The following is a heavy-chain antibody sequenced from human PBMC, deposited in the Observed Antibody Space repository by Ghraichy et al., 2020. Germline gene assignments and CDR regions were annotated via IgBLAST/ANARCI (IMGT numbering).Heavy chain of an antibody. V-gene: IGHV3-21*01. CDR1: GFTFSSYS. J-gene: IGHJ6*02. CDR3: AREDIVVVPAAPRVYYYGMDV. CDR2: ISSSSSYI. Sequence: GGSLRLSCAASGFTFSSYSMNWVRQAPGKGLEWVSSISSSSSYIYYADSVKGRFTISRDNAKNSLYLQMNSLRAEDTAVYYCAREDIVVVPAAPRVYYYGMDVWGQGTTVTVSS. D-gene: IGHD2-2*01.